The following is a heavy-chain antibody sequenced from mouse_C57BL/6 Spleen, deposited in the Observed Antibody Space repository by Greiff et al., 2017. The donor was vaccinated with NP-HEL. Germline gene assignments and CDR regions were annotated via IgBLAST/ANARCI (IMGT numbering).Heavy chain of an antibody. V-gene: IGHV1-61*01. J-gene: IGHJ2*01. CDR3: ARWELGYYVGY. CDR2: IYPSDSET. Sequence: QVQLQQPGAELVRPGSSVKLSCKASGYTFTSYWMDWVKQRPGQGLEWIGNIYPSDSETHYNQKFKDKATLTVDKSSSTAYMQLSSLTSEDSAVYYCARWELGYYVGYWGQGTTLTVSS. CDR1: GYTFTSYW. D-gene: IGHD4-1*01.